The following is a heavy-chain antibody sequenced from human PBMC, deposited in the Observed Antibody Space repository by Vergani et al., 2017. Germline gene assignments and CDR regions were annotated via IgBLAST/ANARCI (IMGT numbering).Heavy chain of an antibody. J-gene: IGHJ4*02. CDR3: ARDPPDYAFDY. CDR1: GYTFTSYY. CDR2: INPSGGST. Sequence: QVQLVQSGAEVKKPGASVKVSCKASGYTFTSYYMHWVRQAPGQGLEWMGIINPSGGSTSYAQKFQGRVTMTRYTSTSTVYMELSSLRSEDTAVYYGARDPPDYAFDYWGQGTLVTVSS. V-gene: IGHV1-46*01. D-gene: IGHD4-17*01.